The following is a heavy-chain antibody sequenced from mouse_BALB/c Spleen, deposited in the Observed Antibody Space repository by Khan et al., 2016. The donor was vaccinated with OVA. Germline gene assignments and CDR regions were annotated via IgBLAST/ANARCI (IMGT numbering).Heavy chain of an antibody. V-gene: IGHV2-9*02. CDR2: ICPGGST. J-gene: IGHJ2*01. Sequence: QVQLKESGPGLVAPSQSLSITCTVSGFSLTSYGVHWVRQPPGKGLEWLGVICPGGSTNYNSALISRLSISKDNSKSQVFLKTNSLQTDDTAMYYCARLEDKWGQGTTLTVSS. CDR1: GFSLTSYG. CDR3: ARLEDK.